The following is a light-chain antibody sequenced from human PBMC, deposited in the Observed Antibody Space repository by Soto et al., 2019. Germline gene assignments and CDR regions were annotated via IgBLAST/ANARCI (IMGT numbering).Light chain of an antibody. CDR2: DAS. J-gene: IGKJ5*01. Sequence: ESMSTHSPSTQSLSPGESATLAVRASRSVSNYLAWYQQKPGQAPMLLIYDASSRPTDIPARFSGSGSGTDFTLIINRLEPEDVAIYYCQQYGGEPRITFGQG. CDR3: QQYGGEPRIT. V-gene: IGKV3-11*01. CDR1: RSVSNY.